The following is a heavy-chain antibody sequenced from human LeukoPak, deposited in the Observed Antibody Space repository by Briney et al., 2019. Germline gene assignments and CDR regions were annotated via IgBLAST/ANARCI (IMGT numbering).Heavy chain of an antibody. D-gene: IGHD3-22*01. CDR1: GLTFSTYA. CDR3: ARGPRDYYDSNGYHYYYYGMDV. CDR2: ISGNGGTT. Sequence: PGGSLRLSCAASGLTFSTYAMSWVRQAPGKGLEWVATISGNGGTTYYAESVKGRFTISRDNAKNSLYLQMNSLRAEDTAVYYCARGPRDYYDSNGYHYYYYGMDVWGQGTTVTVSS. J-gene: IGHJ6*02. V-gene: IGHV3-23*01.